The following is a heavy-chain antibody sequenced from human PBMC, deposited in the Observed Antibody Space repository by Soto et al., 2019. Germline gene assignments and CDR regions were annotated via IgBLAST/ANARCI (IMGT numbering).Heavy chain of an antibody. Sequence: GGSLRLSCAASGFTFGASALQWVRQAPGKGLEWVSGISGSGDSTYYADSVKGRFTVSRDNSKNTLYLQMNSLRAEDTAVFYCAKERSSGWSFDYWGQGTLVTVSS. D-gene: IGHD6-19*01. CDR2: ISGSGDST. J-gene: IGHJ4*02. V-gene: IGHV3-23*01. CDR3: AKERSSGWSFDY. CDR1: GFTFGASA.